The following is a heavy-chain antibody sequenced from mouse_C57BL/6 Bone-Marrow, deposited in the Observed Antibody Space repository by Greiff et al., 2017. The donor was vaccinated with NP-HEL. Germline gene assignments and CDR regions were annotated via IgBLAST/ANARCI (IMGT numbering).Heavy chain of an antibody. CDR1: GYTFTSYG. V-gene: IGHV1-81*01. CDR3: ARLYGWYFDV. Sequence: VQLQQSGAELARPGASVKLSCKASGYTFTSYGISWVKQRTGKGLEWIGEIYPRSGNTYYNEKFKGKATLTADKSSSTAYMELRSLTSEDSAVYFCARLYGWYFDVWGTGTTVTVSS. D-gene: IGHD1-1*01. CDR2: IYPRSGNT. J-gene: IGHJ1*03.